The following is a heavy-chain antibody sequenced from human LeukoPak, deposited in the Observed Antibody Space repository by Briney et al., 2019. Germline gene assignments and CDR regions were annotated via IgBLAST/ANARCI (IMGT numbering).Heavy chain of an antibody. CDR1: GGTFSNYA. Sequence: SVKVSCKASGGTFSNYAISWVRQAPGQGLEWMGRIIPIYGTVNYAQKFQGRVTITTDESTSTAYMELSSLRSEDTAVYYCARDLTVTTWVIWFDPWGQGTLVTVSS. J-gene: IGHJ5*02. D-gene: IGHD4-17*01. CDR2: IIPIYGTV. CDR3: ARDLTVTTWVIWFDP. V-gene: IGHV1-69*05.